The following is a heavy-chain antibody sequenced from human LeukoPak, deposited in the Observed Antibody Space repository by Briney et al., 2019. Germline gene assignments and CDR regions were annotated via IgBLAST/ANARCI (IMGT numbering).Heavy chain of an antibody. CDR3: ARDYGAGSSHQYFQH. V-gene: IGHV3-7*01. CDR2: IKQDGRER. D-gene: IGHD3-10*01. Sequence: GGSLRLSCAASGFTLSSFWMSLVRETPGKGREGVANIKQDGRERHYVDSVKGRFTISRDNSRNTTYLQMNSLRAEHTAVYYCARDYGAGSSHQYFQHWGQGTLVTVSS. CDR1: GFTLSSFW. J-gene: IGHJ1*01.